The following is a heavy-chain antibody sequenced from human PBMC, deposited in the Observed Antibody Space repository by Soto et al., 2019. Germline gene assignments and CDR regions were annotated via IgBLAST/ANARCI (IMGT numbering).Heavy chain of an antibody. D-gene: IGHD1-7*01. CDR2: IYFSGST. J-gene: IGHJ6*02. CDR3: ATYPICGTGWHNSYSGMHV. Sequence: QVQLQESGPGLVKPSETLSLTCTVSGDSVSSGFYYWNWIRQPPGQGLEWIGYIYFSGSTNYNLSHESRPTFSPDTSNCQFSLTLTYLPAADQAVYYCATYPICGTGWHNSYSGMHVWGRGTTVSVAS. V-gene: IGHV4-61*01. CDR1: GDSVSSGFYY.